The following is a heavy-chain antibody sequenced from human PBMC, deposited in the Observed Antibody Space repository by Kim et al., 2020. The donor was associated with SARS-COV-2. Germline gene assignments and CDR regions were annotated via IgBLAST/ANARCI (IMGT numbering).Heavy chain of an antibody. V-gene: IGHV3-48*03. CDR3: AREEWDCSSTRCYAQGSSSWGA. CDR1: GFTFSSYE. CDR2: ISSSGSTI. D-gene: IGHD2-2*01. J-gene: IGHJ5*02. Sequence: GALRLSCAASGFTFSSYEMNWVRQAPGKGLEWVSYISSSGSTIYYADSVKGRFTISRDNAKNSLYLQMNSLRAEDTAVYYCAREEWDCSSTRCYAQGSSSWGAWGQGTLVTVSS.